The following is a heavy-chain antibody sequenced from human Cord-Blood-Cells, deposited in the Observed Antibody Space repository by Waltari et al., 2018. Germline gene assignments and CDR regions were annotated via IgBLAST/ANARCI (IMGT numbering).Heavy chain of an antibody. J-gene: IGHJ3*02. CDR1: GGSFSGYY. Sequence: QVQLQQWGAGLLKPSEILSLTCAVYGGSFSGYYWSWIRQPPGKGLEWIGEINHSGSTNYNPSLKSRVTISVDTSKNQFSLKLSSVTAADTAVYYCARGRGIVATITPFDIWGQGTMVTVSS. V-gene: IGHV4-34*01. CDR3: ARGRGIVATITPFDI. CDR2: INHSGST. D-gene: IGHD5-12*01.